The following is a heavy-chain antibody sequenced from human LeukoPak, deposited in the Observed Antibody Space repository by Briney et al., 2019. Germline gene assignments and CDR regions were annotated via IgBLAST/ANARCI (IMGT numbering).Heavy chain of an antibody. V-gene: IGHV4-39*07. D-gene: IGHD2-2*01. CDR1: GGSITSNTYF. Sequence: SETLSLTCIVSGGSITSNTYFWDWLRQTPGKGLEWIGSIYYSGSTYYNPSLKSRVTISLDTSKNQFSLKLSSVTAADTAMYYCARVKRKYQLLKPLHETPSHYFDYCAGEPWSPSPQ. CDR3: ARVKRKYQLLKPLHETPSHYFDY. J-gene: IGHJ4*02. CDR2: IYYSGST.